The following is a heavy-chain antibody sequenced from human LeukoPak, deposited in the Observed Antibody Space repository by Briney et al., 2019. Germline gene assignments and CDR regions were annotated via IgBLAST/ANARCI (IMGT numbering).Heavy chain of an antibody. CDR2: IYYSGST. D-gene: IGHD3-10*01. J-gene: IGHJ4*02. CDR1: GGSISSYY. V-gene: IGHV4-59*08. Sequence: SETLSLTCTVSGGSISSYYWSWIRQPPGKGLEWIGYIYYSGSTNYNPSLKSRVTISVDTSKNQFSLKLSSVTAADTAVYYCARTYYYGSGSSPLDYWGQGTLVTVSS. CDR3: ARTYYYGSGSSPLDY.